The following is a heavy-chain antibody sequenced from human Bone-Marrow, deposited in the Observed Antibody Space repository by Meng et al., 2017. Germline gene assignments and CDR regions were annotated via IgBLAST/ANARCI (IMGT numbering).Heavy chain of an antibody. Sequence: SETLSLTCTVSGGSISSYYWSWIRQPPGKGLEWIGYIYHTGSTNYNPSLKSRVTISVDTSKNQFSLKLSSLTAADTAVYYCARETYYYDRHIDYWGQGTLVTVSS. V-gene: IGHV4-59*01. CDR2: IYHTGST. D-gene: IGHD3-22*01. CDR1: GGSISSYY. J-gene: IGHJ4*02. CDR3: ARETYYYDRHIDY.